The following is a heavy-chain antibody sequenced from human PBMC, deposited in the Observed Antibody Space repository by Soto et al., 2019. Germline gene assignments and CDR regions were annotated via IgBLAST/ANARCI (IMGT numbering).Heavy chain of an antibody. V-gene: IGHV4-34*01. CDR1: GGSFSGYY. CDR2: INHSGST. D-gene: IGHD6-13*01. CDR3: ARGPAAGTFGGYYGMDV. J-gene: IGHJ6*02. Sequence: PSETLSLTCAVYGGSFSGYYWSWIRQPPGKGLEWIGEINHSGSTNYNPSLKSRVTISVGTSKNQFSLKLSSVTAADTAVYYCARGPAAGTFGGYYGMDVWGQGTTVTVSS.